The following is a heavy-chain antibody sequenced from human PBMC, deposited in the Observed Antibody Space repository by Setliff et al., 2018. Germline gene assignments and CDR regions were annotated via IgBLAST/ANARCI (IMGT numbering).Heavy chain of an antibody. CDR3: ARIGTSSVLYGMDV. V-gene: IGHV2-26*03. CDR2: IFSMDQK. Sequence: PTLVNPTETLTLTCTISGFSLSDGRVGVTWIRQPPGKALEWLATIFSMDQKSYSTPLESRLLISKDTSATQVVLMMTNMNPADTGTYYCARIGTSSVLYGMDVWGQGTTVTVSS. D-gene: IGHD3-22*01. J-gene: IGHJ6*02. CDR1: GFSLSDGRVG.